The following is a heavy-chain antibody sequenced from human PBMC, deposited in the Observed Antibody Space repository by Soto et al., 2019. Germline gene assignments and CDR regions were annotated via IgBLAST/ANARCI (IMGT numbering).Heavy chain of an antibody. CDR1: GGSISSGANY. V-gene: IGHV4-31*03. CDR2: IYYSGSA. J-gene: IGHJ5*02. CDR3: ARVLCSSTTCYFPAWFDP. D-gene: IGHD2-2*01. Sequence: TLSLPCTVSGGSISSGANYWSWVRQGPGKGLEWIGNIYYSGSAYYSPSLKSRLTMSVDTSKNSFSLKLTSVTAADTAVYYCARVLCSSTTCYFPAWFDPWGQGTLVTVSS.